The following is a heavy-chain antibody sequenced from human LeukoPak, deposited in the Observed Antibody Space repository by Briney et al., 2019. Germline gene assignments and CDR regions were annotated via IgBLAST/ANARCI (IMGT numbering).Heavy chain of an antibody. Sequence: GGSLRLSCAASGFTFSSYWMHWVRQAPGKGLVWVPRINSDGSTTTYADSVKGRFTISRDNAKNSLYLQMNSLRAEDTAVYYCARAPPDTAMVRYYYYYYGMDVWGQGTTVTVSS. J-gene: IGHJ6*02. D-gene: IGHD5-18*01. CDR2: INSDGSTT. CDR3: ARAPPDTAMVRYYYYYYGMDV. CDR1: GFTFSSYW. V-gene: IGHV3-74*01.